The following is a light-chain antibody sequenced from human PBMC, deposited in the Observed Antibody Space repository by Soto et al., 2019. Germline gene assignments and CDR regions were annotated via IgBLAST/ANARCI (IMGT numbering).Light chain of an antibody. Sequence: EIVMTQSPATLSVSPGERATLSCRASQSVSGNLAWYQQKPGQPPRLLIYGASTRATGIPARFSGSGSGEEFSHTISSLQAEDFAVYYCQQYNNRTLTFGGGTKVEIK. J-gene: IGKJ4*01. V-gene: IGKV3-15*01. CDR2: GAS. CDR3: QQYNNRTLT. CDR1: QSVSGN.